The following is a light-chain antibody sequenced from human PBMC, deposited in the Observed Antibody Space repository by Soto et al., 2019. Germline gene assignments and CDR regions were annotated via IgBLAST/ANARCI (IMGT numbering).Light chain of an antibody. V-gene: IGKV1-9*01. CDR1: QGINSY. Sequence: DIQLTQSPSFLSASVGDRVTITCRASQGINSYLAWYQQKPGKAPKLLIYAASTLQSGVPSRFSGSGSGTEFTLTISSLQPEDFATYYCQQYNTYWTFGQGTKVDIK. J-gene: IGKJ1*01. CDR3: QQYNTYWT. CDR2: AAS.